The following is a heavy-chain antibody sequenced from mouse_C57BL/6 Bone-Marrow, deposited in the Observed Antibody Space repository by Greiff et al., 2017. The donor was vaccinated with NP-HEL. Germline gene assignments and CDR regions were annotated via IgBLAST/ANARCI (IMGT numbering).Heavy chain of an antibody. CDR3: ARANWDGFAY. D-gene: IGHD4-1*01. CDR1: GFTFTDYY. Sequence: EVKLVESGGGLVQPGGSLSLSCAASGFTFTDYYMSWVRQPPGKALEWLGFIRSKANGYTTEYSASVKGRFTISRDNSQSILYLQMNALRAEDSATYYCARANWDGFAYWGQGTLVTVSA. V-gene: IGHV7-3*01. CDR2: IRSKANGYTT. J-gene: IGHJ3*01.